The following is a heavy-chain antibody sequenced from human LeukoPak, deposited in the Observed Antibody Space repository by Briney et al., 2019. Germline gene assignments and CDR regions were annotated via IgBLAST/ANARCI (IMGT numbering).Heavy chain of an antibody. CDR1: GGSISGYY. CDR2: IYYSGST. J-gene: IGHJ6*02. Sequence: PSETLSLTCTVSGGSISGYYWSWIRQPPGKGLEWIGYIYYSGSTNYNPSLKSRVAISVDTSKNQFSLKLTSVTAADTAVYYCARAMDWVAYYYGMDVWGQGTTVTVSS. D-gene: IGHD2-15*01. CDR3: ARAMDWVAYYYGMDV. V-gene: IGHV4-59*12.